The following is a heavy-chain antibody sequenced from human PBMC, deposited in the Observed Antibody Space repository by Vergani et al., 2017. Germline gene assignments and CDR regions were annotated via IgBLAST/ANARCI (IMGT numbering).Heavy chain of an antibody. CDR2: IYYSGST. J-gene: IGHJ4*02. Sequence: QVQLQESGPGLVKPSQTLSLTCTVSGGSISSGGYYWSWIRQHPGKGLEWIGYIYYSGSTYYNPSLKSRVTISIDTSKNQFSPKLSSVTAADTAVYYCARAPYDFWSGYSFYFDYWGQGTLVTVSS. CDR1: GGSISSGGYY. V-gene: IGHV4-31*03. CDR3: ARAPYDFWSGYSFYFDY. D-gene: IGHD3-3*01.